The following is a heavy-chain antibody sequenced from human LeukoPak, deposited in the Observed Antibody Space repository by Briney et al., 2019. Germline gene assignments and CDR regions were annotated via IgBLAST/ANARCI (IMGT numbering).Heavy chain of an antibody. CDR3: ARGLRYYDILTGYYTYYFYY. CDR2: INHSGST. CDR1: GGSFSGYY. J-gene: IGHJ4*02. Sequence: SETLSLTCAVYGGSFSGYYWSWIRQPPGKGLEWIGEINHSGSTNYNPSLKSRVTISVDTSKNQFSLKLSSVTAADTAVYYCARGLRYYDILTGYYTYYFYYSGQGTLVTVSS. D-gene: IGHD3-9*01. V-gene: IGHV4-34*01.